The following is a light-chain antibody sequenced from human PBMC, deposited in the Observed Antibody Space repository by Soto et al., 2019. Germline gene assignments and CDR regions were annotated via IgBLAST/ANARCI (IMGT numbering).Light chain of an antibody. V-gene: IGLV1-44*01. CDR3: ATWDDSLNGAYV. J-gene: IGLJ1*01. CDR1: SSNIGSNL. Sequence: QPVLTQPPSASGTPGQRVTISCSGSSSNIGSNLVTWYQHLPGTAPRLLIYANDQRPSGVPDRFSGSKSDTSASLAISALLSEEKADYYCATWDDSLNGAYVFGTGTKVTVL. CDR2: AND.